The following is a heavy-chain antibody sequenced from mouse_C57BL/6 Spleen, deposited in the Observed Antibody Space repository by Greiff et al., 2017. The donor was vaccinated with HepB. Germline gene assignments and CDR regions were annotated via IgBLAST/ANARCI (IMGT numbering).Heavy chain of an antibody. V-gene: IGHV5-17*01. J-gene: IGHJ3*01. D-gene: IGHD2-4*01. CDR3: AYDYDSWFAY. Sequence: VQLKESGGGLVKPGGSLKLSCAASGFTFSDYGMHWVRQAPEKGLEWVAYISSGSSTIYYTDTVKGRFTISRDNAKNTLFLQMTSLRSEDTAMYYCAYDYDSWFAYWGQGTLVTVSA. CDR1: GFTFSDYG. CDR2: ISSGSSTI.